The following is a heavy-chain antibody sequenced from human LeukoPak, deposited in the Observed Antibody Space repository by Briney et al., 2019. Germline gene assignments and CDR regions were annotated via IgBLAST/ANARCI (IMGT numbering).Heavy chain of an antibody. V-gene: IGHV3-21*01. CDR2: ISSSSSYI. CDR3: ARDLPVGATSYDY. Sequence: PGGSLRLSCAASGFTFSSYSMNWVRQAPGKGLEWVSSISSSSSYIYYADSVKGRFTISRDNAKNSLYPQMNSLRAEDTAVYYCARDLPVGATSYDYWGQGTLVTVSS. D-gene: IGHD1-26*01. CDR1: GFTFSSYS. J-gene: IGHJ4*02.